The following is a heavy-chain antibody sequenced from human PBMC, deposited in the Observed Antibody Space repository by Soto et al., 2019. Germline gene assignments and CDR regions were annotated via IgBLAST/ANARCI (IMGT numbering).Heavy chain of an antibody. CDR3: ARDLGSYREYAY. V-gene: IGHV3-30-3*01. CDR1: GFTFSSYA. J-gene: IGHJ4*02. Sequence: QVQLVESGGGVVQPGRSLRLSCAASGFTFSSYAMHWVRQAPGKGLEWVAVISYDGSNKYYADSVKGRFTISRDNSKNTLYLQMNSLRAEDTAVYYCARDLGSYREYAYWGQGTLVTVSS. D-gene: IGHD3-16*02. CDR2: ISYDGSNK.